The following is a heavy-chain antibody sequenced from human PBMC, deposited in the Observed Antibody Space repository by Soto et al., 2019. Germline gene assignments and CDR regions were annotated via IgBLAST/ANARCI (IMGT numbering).Heavy chain of an antibody. CDR3: AKDRQDHNSVWDPFDV. D-gene: IGHD1-20*01. CDR1: GFNFNIFA. CDR2: IGGGDD. J-gene: IGHJ3*01. V-gene: IGHV3-23*04. Sequence: EVHLVESGGGLVQPGGSLRLSCAASGFNFNIFAMSWVRQAPGKGLEWVASIGGGDDHYADPVKGRFTISRDNPRSMVFLQMTSLRAEDTAIYYCAKDRQDHNSVWDPFDVWGQGTKVTVSS.